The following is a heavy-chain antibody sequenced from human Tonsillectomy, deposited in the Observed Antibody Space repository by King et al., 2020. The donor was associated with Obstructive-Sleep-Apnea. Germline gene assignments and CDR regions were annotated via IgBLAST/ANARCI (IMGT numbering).Heavy chain of an antibody. CDR2: IYYSGST. D-gene: IGHD6-13*01. J-gene: IGHJ6*02. V-gene: IGHV4-59*08. CDR1: GGSISSYY. CDR3: ARYGYSSSWYVSQRYYYYYGMDV. Sequence: VQLQESGPGLVKPSETLSLTCTVSGGSISSYYWSWIRQPPGKGLEWIGYIYYSGSTNYNPSLKSRVTISVDTSKNQFSLKLSSVTAADTAVYYCARYGYSSSWYVSQRYYYYYGMDVWGQGTTVTVSS.